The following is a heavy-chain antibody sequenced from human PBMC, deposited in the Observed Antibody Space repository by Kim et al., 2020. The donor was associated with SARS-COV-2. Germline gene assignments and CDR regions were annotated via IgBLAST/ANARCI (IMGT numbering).Heavy chain of an antibody. V-gene: IGHV4-61*01. D-gene: IGHD3-3*01. CDR3: AKAGWGESRSGYDFWSGYYHHNNWFDP. J-gene: IGHJ5*02. CDR1: GGSVSSGSYY. CDR2: IYYSGST. Sequence: SETLSLTCTVSGGSVSSGSYYWSWIRQPPGKGLEWIGYIYYSGSTNYNPSLKSRVTISVDTSKNQFSLKLSSVTAADTAVYYCAKAGWGESRSGYDFWSGYYHHNNWFDPWGQGTLVTVSS.